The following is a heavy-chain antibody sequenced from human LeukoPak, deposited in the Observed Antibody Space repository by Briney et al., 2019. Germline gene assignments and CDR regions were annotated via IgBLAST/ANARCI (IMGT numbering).Heavy chain of an antibody. Sequence: GGSLRLSCAASGFTFSHYGMHWVRQTPGKGLEWVAVIWYDGSNKYYADSVKGRFTISRDNAKNSLYLQMNSLRAEDTAVYYCARDPPGADVWGQGTLVTVSS. CDR3: ARDPPGADV. V-gene: IGHV3-33*01. CDR1: GFTFSHYG. D-gene: IGHD3-10*01. CDR2: IWYDGSNK. J-gene: IGHJ4*02.